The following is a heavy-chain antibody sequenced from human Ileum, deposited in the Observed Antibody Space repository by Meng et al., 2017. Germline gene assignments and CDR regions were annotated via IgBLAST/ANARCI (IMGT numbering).Heavy chain of an antibody. CDR2: ISDGGTT. V-gene: IGHV4-30-4*01. Sequence: QVQLQESGPRLVKPSQTLSLTCTVSGGPINTGDYYWSWIRQPPGKGLEWMGYISDGGTTSYNPSLKSRLTISIDTSKNQFSLRLSSVTAADTAVYYCARDGGYVFDKWFDPWGQGTLVTVSS. CDR3: ARDGGYVFDKWFDP. D-gene: IGHD5-12*01. CDR1: GGPINTGDYY. J-gene: IGHJ5*02.